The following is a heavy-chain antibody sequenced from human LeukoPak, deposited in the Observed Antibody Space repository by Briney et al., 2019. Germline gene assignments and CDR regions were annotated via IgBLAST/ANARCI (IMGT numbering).Heavy chain of an antibody. J-gene: IGHJ6*03. Sequence: GGSLRLSCAASGFTFSNYAMSWVRQAPGKGLEWVSVISGSGGRTYYADSVKGRFTISRDNSKNTLYLQMNSLRAEDTAVYYCAKRRGLELLYYYYMDVWGKGTTVTVSS. CDR1: GFTFSNYA. V-gene: IGHV3-23*01. D-gene: IGHD1-7*01. CDR2: ISGSGGRT. CDR3: AKRRGLELLYYYYMDV.